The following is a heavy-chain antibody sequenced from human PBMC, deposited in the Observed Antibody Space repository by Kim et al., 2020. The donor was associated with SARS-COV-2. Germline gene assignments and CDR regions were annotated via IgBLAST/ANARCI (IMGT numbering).Heavy chain of an antibody. CDR1: GFTFSSYS. J-gene: IGHJ1*01. CDR3: ARDRRYYNILTGYVYEYFQH. V-gene: IGHV3-48*01. D-gene: IGHD3-9*01. CDR2: ISSSSSTI. Sequence: GGSLRLSCAASGFTFSSYSMNWGRKAPGKGLEWVSYISSSSSTIYYADSVQGRFTISRDNAKNSLYLQMNSLRAEDTAVYYCARDRRYYNILTGYVYEYFQHWGQGTLVTVSS.